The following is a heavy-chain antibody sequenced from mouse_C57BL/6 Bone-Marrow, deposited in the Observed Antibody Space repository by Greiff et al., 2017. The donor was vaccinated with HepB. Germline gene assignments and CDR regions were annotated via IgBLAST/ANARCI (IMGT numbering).Heavy chain of an antibody. J-gene: IGHJ1*03. CDR2: IYPADSET. CDR1: GYTFTSYW. D-gene: IGHD2-5*01. Sequence: VQLQQPGAELVRPGSSVKLSCKASGYTFTSYWMDWVKQRPGQGLEWIGNIYPADSETHYNQKFKDKATLTVNKSSSTAYMQLSSLTSEDSAVYYCARFRYYSNYNWYFDVWGTGTTVTVSS. CDR3: ARFRYYSNYNWYFDV. V-gene: IGHV1-61*01.